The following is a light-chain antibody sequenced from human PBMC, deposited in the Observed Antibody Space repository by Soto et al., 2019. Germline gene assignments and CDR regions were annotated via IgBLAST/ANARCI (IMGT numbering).Light chain of an antibody. CDR3: QQYNNWPPWT. V-gene: IGKV3-15*01. CDR1: QSVSSN. CDR2: RAS. J-gene: IGKJ1*01. Sequence: EIVMTQSPATLSVSPGERATLSCRASQSVSSNLAWYQQKPGQAPRLLIYRASTRATGIPARLSGSGSGTEFTLTLSSLQSEDFAVYYCQQYNNWPPWTFGQGTKVEIK.